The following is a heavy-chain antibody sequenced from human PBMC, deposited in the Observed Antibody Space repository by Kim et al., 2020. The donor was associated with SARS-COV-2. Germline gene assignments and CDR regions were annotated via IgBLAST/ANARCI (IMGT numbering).Heavy chain of an antibody. D-gene: IGHD1-26*01. V-gene: IGHV1-69*04. Sequence: SVKVSCKASGGTFSSYAISWVRQAPGQGLEWMGRIIPILGIANYAQKFQGRVTITADKSTSTAYMELSSLRSEDTAVYYCARDRGGSYGDYFDYWGQGTLVTVSS. CDR1: GGTFSSYA. J-gene: IGHJ4*02. CDR3: ARDRGGSYGDYFDY. CDR2: IIPILGIA.